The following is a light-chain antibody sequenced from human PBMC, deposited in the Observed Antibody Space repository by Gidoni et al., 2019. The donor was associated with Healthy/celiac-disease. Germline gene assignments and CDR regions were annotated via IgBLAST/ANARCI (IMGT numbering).Light chain of an antibody. CDR2: AAS. CDR3: QQSYSTPRT. J-gene: IGKJ4*01. CDR1: QSISSY. Sequence: DIQITQSPSSLSASVGDRVTITCRASQSISSYLNWYQQKPGKAPKLLIYAASSLQSGVPSRFSGSGYGTDFTLTISSLQPEDFATYYCQQSYSTPRTFGGGTKVEIK. V-gene: IGKV1-39*01.